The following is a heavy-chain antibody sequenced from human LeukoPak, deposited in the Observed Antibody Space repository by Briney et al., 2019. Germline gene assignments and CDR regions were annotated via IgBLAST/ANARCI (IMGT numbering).Heavy chain of an antibody. V-gene: IGHV1-46*01. Sequence: GASVKVSCKASGYTFTNYYVHWVRQAPGQGLEWLGMINPSGGSTVYAQMLQGRLTMTTDMSSRTVYMELNSLTSEDTAVYYCARGRNYYDSSGYYYEVDAFDIWGQGTMVTVSS. D-gene: IGHD3-22*01. CDR1: GYTFTNYY. CDR2: INPSGGST. CDR3: ARGRNYYDSSGYYYEVDAFDI. J-gene: IGHJ3*02.